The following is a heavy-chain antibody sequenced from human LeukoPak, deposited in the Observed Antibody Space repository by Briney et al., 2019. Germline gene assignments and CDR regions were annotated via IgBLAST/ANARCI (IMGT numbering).Heavy chain of an antibody. CDR1: GFTFSSYW. CDR2: INSDGSTT. J-gene: IGHJ4*02. D-gene: IGHD1-1*01. Sequence: PGGSLRLSCAASGFTFSSYWMHWVRHAPGKGLVWVSRINSDGSTTGYAASVTGRLTISRDNAKNTLYLQMNSLSVEDMAVYYCARDDWNSYWGQGTLVTVSS. V-gene: IGHV3-74*01. CDR3: ARDDWNSY.